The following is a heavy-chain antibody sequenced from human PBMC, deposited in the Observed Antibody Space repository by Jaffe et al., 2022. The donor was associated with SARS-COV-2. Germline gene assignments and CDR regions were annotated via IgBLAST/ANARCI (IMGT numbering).Heavy chain of an antibody. CDR1: GFTFSSYA. D-gene: IGHD1-26*01. CDR2: ISGSGGST. CDR3: AKWSFRRELQATEYFQH. V-gene: IGHV3-23*01. Sequence: EVQLLESGGGLVQPGGSLRLSCAASGFTFSSYAMSWVRQAPGKGLEWVSAISGSGGSTYYADSVKGRFTISRDNSKNTLYLQMNSLRAEDTAVYYCAKWSFRRELQATEYFQHWGQGTLVTVSS. J-gene: IGHJ1*01.